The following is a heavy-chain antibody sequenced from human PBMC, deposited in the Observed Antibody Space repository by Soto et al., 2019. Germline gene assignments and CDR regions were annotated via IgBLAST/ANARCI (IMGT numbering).Heavy chain of an antibody. D-gene: IGHD4-17*01. J-gene: IGHJ4*02. Sequence: QVQLQESGPGLVKPSETLSLTCTVSGGSISSYYWSWIRQPPGKGLEWIGYIYYSGSTNYNPSLKSRVTITVDTSKNQCSLKLSSVTAADTAVYYCAITTVTDYFDYWGQGTLVTVSS. V-gene: IGHV4-59*01. CDR3: AITTVTDYFDY. CDR2: IYYSGST. CDR1: GGSISSYY.